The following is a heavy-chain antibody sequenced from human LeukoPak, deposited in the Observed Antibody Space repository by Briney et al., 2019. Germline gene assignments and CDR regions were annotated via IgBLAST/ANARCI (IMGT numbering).Heavy chain of an antibody. J-gene: IGHJ6*02. Sequence: GASVKVSCKAFGYTFTSYYMHWVRQAPGQGLEWMGIIIPSGGSTTYAQKFQGRVTMTRDTSTSTVYMELYSPRSEDAAVYYCGRGAVVGGYYYYGMDVWGQGTTVTVSS. V-gene: IGHV1-46*01. D-gene: IGHD6-19*01. CDR2: IIPSGGST. CDR3: GRGAVVGGYYYYGMDV. CDR1: GYTFTSYY.